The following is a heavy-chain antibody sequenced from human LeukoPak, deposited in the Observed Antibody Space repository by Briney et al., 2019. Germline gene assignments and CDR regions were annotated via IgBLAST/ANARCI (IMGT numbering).Heavy chain of an antibody. V-gene: IGHV3-30-3*01. J-gene: IGHJ5*02. CDR3: ARSYCSSTSCYHNWFDP. Sequence: PGRSLRLSCAASGFTLSSYAMHWVRQAPGKGLEWVAVISHDGSNKYYADSVKGRFTISRDNSKNTLYLQMNSLRAEDTAVYYCARSYCSSTSCYHNWFDPWGQGTLVTVSS. CDR1: GFTLSSYA. CDR2: ISHDGSNK. D-gene: IGHD2-2*01.